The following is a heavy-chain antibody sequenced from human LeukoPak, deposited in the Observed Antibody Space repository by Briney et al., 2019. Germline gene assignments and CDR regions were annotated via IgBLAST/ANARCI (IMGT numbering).Heavy chain of an antibody. D-gene: IGHD2-15*01. V-gene: IGHV3-23*01. Sequence: GGSLRLPCAASGLTFSSYAMSWVRQAPGKGLEWVSAISGSGGNTYYADSVKGRFTISRDNSKSTVFLQMNSLRAEDTAVYYCAKEGVLYCSGGSCFRNVPFDYWGQGTLVTVSS. J-gene: IGHJ4*02. CDR1: GLTFSSYA. CDR3: AKEGVLYCSGGSCFRNVPFDY. CDR2: ISGSGGNT.